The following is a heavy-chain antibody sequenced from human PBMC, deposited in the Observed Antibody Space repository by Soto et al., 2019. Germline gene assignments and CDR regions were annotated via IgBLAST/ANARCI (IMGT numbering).Heavy chain of an antibody. CDR3: ARDRATRWSPHYYYGMDV. V-gene: IGHV1-69*06. Sequence: SVKVSCKASGVTFSSYAISWVRQAPGQGLEWMGGIIPIFGTANYAQKFQGRVTITADKSTSTAYMELSSLRSEDTAVYYCARDRATRWSPHYYYGMDVWGQGTTVTVSS. J-gene: IGHJ6*02. D-gene: IGHD2-15*01. CDR1: GVTFSSYA. CDR2: IIPIFGTA.